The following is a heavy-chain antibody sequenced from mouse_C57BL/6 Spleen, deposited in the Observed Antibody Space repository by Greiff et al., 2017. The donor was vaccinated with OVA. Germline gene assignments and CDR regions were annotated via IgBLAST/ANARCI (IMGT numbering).Heavy chain of an antibody. Sequence: VQLKASVPALVTPVASVKISCTSSGYSFTDSYMNWVHQSHVTCLSWIGVINPNYGTTSYNQKFKGKATLTVDQSSSTAYMQLNSLTSEDSAVYYCARSLDGFPGAYWGQGTLVTVSA. V-gene: IGHV1-39*01. D-gene: IGHD2-3*01. CDR2: INPNYGTT. J-gene: IGHJ3*01. CDR3: ARSLDGFPGAY. CDR1: GYSFTDSY.